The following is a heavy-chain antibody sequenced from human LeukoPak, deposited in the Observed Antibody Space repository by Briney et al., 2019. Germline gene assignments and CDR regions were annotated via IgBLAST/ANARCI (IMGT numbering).Heavy chain of an antibody. D-gene: IGHD6-19*01. Sequence: GRSLRLSCAASGFTFDDYAMHRVRQAPGKGLEWVSGISWNSGSIGYADSVKGRFTISRDNAKNSLYLQMNSLRAEDTALYYCASLLAVAGTGWSYGMDVWGQGTTVTVSS. CDR3: ASLLAVAGTGWSYGMDV. V-gene: IGHV3-9*01. J-gene: IGHJ6*02. CDR1: GFTFDDYA. CDR2: ISWNSGSI.